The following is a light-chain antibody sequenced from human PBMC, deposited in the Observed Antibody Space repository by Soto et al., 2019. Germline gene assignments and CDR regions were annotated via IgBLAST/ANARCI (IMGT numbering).Light chain of an antibody. Sequence: DIQMTQSPSTLSGSVGDRVTITCRASQTISSWLAWYQQKPGKAPKLLIYKASTLKSGVPSRFSGSGSGTEFTLTISGLQPDDFATYYCQQYDSYSSITFGQGTRREIK. V-gene: IGKV1-5*03. J-gene: IGKJ5*01. CDR3: QQYDSYSSIT. CDR1: QTISSW. CDR2: KAS.